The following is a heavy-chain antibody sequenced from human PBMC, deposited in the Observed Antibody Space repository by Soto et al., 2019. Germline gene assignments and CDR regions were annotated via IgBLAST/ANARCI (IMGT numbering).Heavy chain of an antibody. V-gene: IGHV4-34*01. CDR1: GGSFSGYY. D-gene: IGHD3-3*01. J-gene: IGHJ4*02. Sequence: PSETLSLTCAVYGGSFSGYYWSWTRQPPGKGLEWIGEINHSGSTNYNPSLKSRVTISVDTSKNQFSLKLSSVTAADTAVYYCARGDYDFWSGYYAYYFDYWGQGTLVTVSS. CDR3: ARGDYDFWSGYYAYYFDY. CDR2: INHSGST.